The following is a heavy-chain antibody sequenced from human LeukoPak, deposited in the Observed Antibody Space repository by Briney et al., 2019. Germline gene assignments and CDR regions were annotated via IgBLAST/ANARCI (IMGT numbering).Heavy chain of an antibody. Sequence: KPSETLSLTCGVYGGSFSGYYWSWIRQPPGKGLEWIGEINHSGSTNYNPSLKSRVTISVDTSKNQFSLKLSSVTAADTAVYYRARGQLGIAAVGRLIDYWGQGTLVTVSS. CDR1: GGSFSGYY. CDR3: ARGQLGIAAVGRLIDY. V-gene: IGHV4-34*01. CDR2: INHSGST. J-gene: IGHJ4*02. D-gene: IGHD6-25*01.